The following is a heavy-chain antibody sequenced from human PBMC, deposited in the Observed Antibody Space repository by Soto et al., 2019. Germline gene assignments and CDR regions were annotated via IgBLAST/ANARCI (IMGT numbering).Heavy chain of an antibody. CDR1: GYTFTSYD. Sequence: QVQLVQSGAEVKKPGASVKVSCKASGYTFTSYDINWVRQATGQGLEWMGWMNPNSGNTGYAQKFPGRXAXTXXTSIPTANRATSSLRSEDTAVYYCARARETRGCDTWGQGTPVPVSS. CDR2: MNPNSGNT. V-gene: IGHV1-8*01. CDR3: ARARETRGCDT. J-gene: IGHJ5*02. D-gene: IGHD1-26*01.